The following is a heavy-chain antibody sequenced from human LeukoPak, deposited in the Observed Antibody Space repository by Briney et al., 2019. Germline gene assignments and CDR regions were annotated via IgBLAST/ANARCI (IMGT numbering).Heavy chain of an antibody. CDR1: GFTFSSYS. V-gene: IGHV3-21*06. J-gene: IGHJ4*02. CDR3: ASTFSADSIRWEYFDY. D-gene: IGHD3-22*01. Sequence: GGSLRLSCVASGFTFSSYSMNWVRQAPGKGLEWVSSISYTAGYIYYADSMKGRFTISRDNAGNSLYLQMDSLRVEDTAVYYCASTFSADSIRWEYFDYWGQGALVTVSS. CDR2: ISYTAGYI.